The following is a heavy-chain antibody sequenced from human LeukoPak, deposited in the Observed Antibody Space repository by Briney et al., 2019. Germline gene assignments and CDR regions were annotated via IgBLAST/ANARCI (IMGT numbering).Heavy chain of an antibody. CDR2: INPNSGGT. V-gene: IGHV1-2*02. Sequence: ASVKVSCKASGYTFTGYYMHWVRQAPGQGLEWMGWINPNSGGTNYAQKFQGRVTMTRDTSISTAYMELSRLRSDDTAVYYCARDWSYSYGYSGFGNNWFDPWGQGTLVTVSS. D-gene: IGHD5-18*01. CDR1: GYTFTGYY. CDR3: ARDWSYSYGYSGFGNNWFDP. J-gene: IGHJ5*02.